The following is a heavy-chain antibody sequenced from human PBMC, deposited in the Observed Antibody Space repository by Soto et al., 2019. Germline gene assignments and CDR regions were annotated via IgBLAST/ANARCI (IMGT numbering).Heavy chain of an antibody. Sequence: QITLKESGPTLVKPTQTLTLTCTFSGFSLSTHTVGVAWIRQPPGKALEWLALIYWDEDKRYSPSLKSRLTSTQDTSKNQVVLPLTNMDPVDTATYYSANIVTFDYTGDNFEFWGQGIRVTVSS. CDR2: IYWDEDK. D-gene: IGHD3-9*01. V-gene: IGHV2-5*02. J-gene: IGHJ4*02. CDR1: GFSLSTHTVG. CDR3: ANIVTFDYTGDNFEF.